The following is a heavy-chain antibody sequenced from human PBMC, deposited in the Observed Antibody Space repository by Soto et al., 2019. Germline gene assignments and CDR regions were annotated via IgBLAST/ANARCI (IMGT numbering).Heavy chain of an antibody. V-gene: IGHV1-2*04. J-gene: IGHJ6*02. Sequence: ASVKVSCKASGYTFTGYYMHWVRQAPGQGLEWMGWINPNSGGTNYAQKFQGWVTMTRGTSISTAYMELSRLRSDDTAVYYCARDRREFSITIFGVDPYYYYYYGMDVWGQGTTVTVSS. CDR2: INPNSGGT. CDR3: ARDRREFSITIFGVDPYYYYYYGMDV. CDR1: GYTFTGYY. D-gene: IGHD3-3*01.